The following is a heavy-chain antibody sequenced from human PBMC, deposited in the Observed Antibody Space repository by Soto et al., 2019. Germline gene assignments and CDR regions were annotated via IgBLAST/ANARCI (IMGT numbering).Heavy chain of an antibody. Sequence: ASVKVSCKASGYTFTGYYMHWVRQAPGQGLEWMGWINPNSGGTNYAQKFQGWVTMTRDTSISTAYMELSRLRSDDTAVYYCARDLLDRETTVTTGLYYYGMDVWGQGTTVTVSS. V-gene: IGHV1-2*04. D-gene: IGHD4-17*01. J-gene: IGHJ6*02. CDR3: ARDLLDRETTVTTGLYYYGMDV. CDR2: INPNSGGT. CDR1: GYTFTGYY.